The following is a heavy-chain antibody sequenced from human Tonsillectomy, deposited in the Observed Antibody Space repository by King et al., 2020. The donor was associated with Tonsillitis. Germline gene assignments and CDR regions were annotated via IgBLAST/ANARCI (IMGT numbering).Heavy chain of an antibody. CDR3: AKDLYSGTYSLGAFDV. CDR2: ISGSAYRT. CDR1: GFSFSTYA. D-gene: IGHD1-26*01. V-gene: IGHV3-23*04. J-gene: IGHJ3*01. Sequence: QLVQSGGGLVQPGGSLRLSCAASGFSFSTYAMNWVRQAPGKGLEWVSTISGSAYRTYYADSVQGRFTISRDNSKNTLYLQMNSLRVDDTAVYYCAKDLYSGTYSLGAFDVWGQGTMVTVSS.